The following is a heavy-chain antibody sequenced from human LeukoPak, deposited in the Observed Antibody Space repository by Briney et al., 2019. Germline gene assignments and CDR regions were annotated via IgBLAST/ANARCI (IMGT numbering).Heavy chain of an antibody. CDR1: GFTVSSNY. V-gene: IGHV3-66*01. CDR2: IYSGGST. J-gene: IGHJ4*02. Sequence: GGSLRLSCAASGFTVSSNYMSWVRQAPGKGLEWVSVIYSGGSTYYADSVKGRFTISRDNSKNTLYLQMNSLRAEDTAVYYCXXDAVGSSSTLDHWGQGTLVTVSS. D-gene: IGHD6-6*01. CDR3: XXDAVGSSSTLDH.